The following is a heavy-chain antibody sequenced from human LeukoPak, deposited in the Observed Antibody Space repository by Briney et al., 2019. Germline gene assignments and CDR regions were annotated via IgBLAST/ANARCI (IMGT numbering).Heavy chain of an antibody. J-gene: IGHJ4*02. CDR3: ARHFDHPTAYFDS. CDR2: IYSGGMS. Sequence: SETLSLTCTVTGGPISRGDYYCSWLRQPPGKGLEWIASIYSGGMSFYSPSLKSRLTISADTSRNHFSLRLSSVTAADTALYFCARHFDHPTAYFDSWGQGSLVTVSS. CDR1: GGPISRGDYY. V-gene: IGHV4-39*01. D-gene: IGHD1-14*01.